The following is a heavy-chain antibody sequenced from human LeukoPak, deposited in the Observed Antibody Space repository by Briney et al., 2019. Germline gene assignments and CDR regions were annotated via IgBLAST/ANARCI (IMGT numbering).Heavy chain of an antibody. CDR3: ARLYSGSYYERDY. Sequence: SETLSLTCTVSGDSISSDIYSWGWIRQPPGKGLGWIGTIYYGGSTYYNPSLKGRVTTSVDTSKNQFSLRLSSVTAADTAVYYCARLYSGSYYERDYWGQGTLVTVSS. D-gene: IGHD1-26*01. V-gene: IGHV4-39*01. CDR2: IYYGGST. CDR1: GDSISSDIYS. J-gene: IGHJ4*02.